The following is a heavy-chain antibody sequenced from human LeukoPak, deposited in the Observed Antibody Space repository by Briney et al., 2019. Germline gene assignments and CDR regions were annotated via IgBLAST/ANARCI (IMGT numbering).Heavy chain of an antibody. CDR2: IYYSGST. D-gene: IGHD2-21*02. V-gene: IGHV4-59*05. CDR1: GGSISSYY. Sequence: SETLSLTCTVSGGSISSYYWSWIRQPPGKGLEWIGSIYYSGSTYYNPSLKSRVTISVDTSKNQFSLKLSSVTAADTAVYYCARLYCGGDCYPNPWGQGTLVTVSS. CDR3: ARLYCGGDCYPNP. J-gene: IGHJ5*02.